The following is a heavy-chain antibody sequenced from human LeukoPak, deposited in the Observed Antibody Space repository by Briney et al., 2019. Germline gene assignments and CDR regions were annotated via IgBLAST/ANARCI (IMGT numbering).Heavy chain of an antibody. CDR2: IYTSGST. D-gene: IGHD1-1*01. V-gene: IGHV4-4*07. CDR1: GGSISSYY. J-gene: IGHJ6*03. Sequence: KPSETLSLTCTASGGSISSYYWSWIRQPAGKGLEWIGRIYTSGSTNYNPSLKSRVTMSVDTSKNQFSLKLSSVTAADTAVYYCARCSTGTYYYYYYMDVWGKGTTVTVSS. CDR3: ARCSTGTYYYYYYMDV.